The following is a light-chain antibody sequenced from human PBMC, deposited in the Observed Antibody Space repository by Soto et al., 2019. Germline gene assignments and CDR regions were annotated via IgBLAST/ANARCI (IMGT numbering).Light chain of an antibody. CDR3: QQSFTIPPLT. CDR1: QTISMY. V-gene: IGKV1-39*01. J-gene: IGKJ4*01. CDR2: AAS. Sequence: DIQMTQSPSSLSASIGDRVTITCRASQTISMYLNWYQQKPGKAPILLISAASHLQSGFPSRFSGSGSGPDFSLTIDSLQPEDLATYYCQQSFTIPPLTFGGGTKVEIK.